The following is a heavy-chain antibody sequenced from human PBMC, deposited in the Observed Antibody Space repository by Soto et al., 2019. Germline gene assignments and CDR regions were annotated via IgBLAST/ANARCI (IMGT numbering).Heavy chain of an antibody. D-gene: IGHD6-13*01. Sequence: GASVKVSCKASGGTFSSYTISWVRQAPGQGLEWMGRIIPILGIANYAQKFQGRVTITTDTSTSTAYMELRSLRSDDTAVYYCERDASSWYDYRWFDPWGQGTLVTVS. CDR1: GGTFSSYT. CDR3: ERDASSWYDYRWFDP. J-gene: IGHJ5*02. CDR2: IIPILGIA. V-gene: IGHV1-69*04.